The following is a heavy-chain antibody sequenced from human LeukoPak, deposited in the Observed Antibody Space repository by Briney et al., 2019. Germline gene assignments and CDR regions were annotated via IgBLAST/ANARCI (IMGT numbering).Heavy chain of an antibody. D-gene: IGHD5-12*01. V-gene: IGHV4-59*01. CDR1: GGSTSSYS. CDR2: IYYSGST. J-gene: IGHJ4*02. Sequence: SETLSLTCTVSGGSTSSYSWNWIRQPPGKGLEWIGYIYYSGSTNYNPSLKSRVTISVDTSKNKISLKLNSVTAADTAVYYCARGTSSWIDYWGQGTLVTVS. CDR3: ARGTSSWIDY.